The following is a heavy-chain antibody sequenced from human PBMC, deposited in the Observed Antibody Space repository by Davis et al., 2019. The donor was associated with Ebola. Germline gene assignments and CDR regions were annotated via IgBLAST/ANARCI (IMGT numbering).Heavy chain of an antibody. CDR3: ARAPHGAVAGS. CDR1: GFTFSSYG. D-gene: IGHD6-19*01. Sequence: GESLKISCAASGFTFSSYGMHWVRQAPGKGLEWVSSISSSSSYIYYADSVKGRFTISRDNAKNSLYLQMNSLRAEDTAVYYCARAPHGAVAGSWGQGTLVTVSS. V-gene: IGHV3-21*01. J-gene: IGHJ4*02. CDR2: ISSSSSYI.